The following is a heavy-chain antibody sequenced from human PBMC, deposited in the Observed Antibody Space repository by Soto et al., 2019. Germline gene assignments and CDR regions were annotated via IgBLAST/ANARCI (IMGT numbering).Heavy chain of an antibody. CDR3: ATFIFCSSTTCYGREGGY. V-gene: IGHV3-23*01. Sequence: GGSLRLSCAASGFTFSSYGMSWVRQAPGKGLEWVSAISHSGGNTYYADSVKGRFTISRDNSKNTLYLQMNSLRTEDTAVYYCATFIFCSSTTCYGREGGYWGQGTLVTVSS. CDR1: GFTFSSYG. J-gene: IGHJ4*02. D-gene: IGHD2-2*01. CDR2: ISHSGGNT.